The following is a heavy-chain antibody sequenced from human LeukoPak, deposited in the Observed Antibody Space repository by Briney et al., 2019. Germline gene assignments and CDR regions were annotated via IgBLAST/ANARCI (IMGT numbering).Heavy chain of an antibody. CDR1: GGSISSGDYY. V-gene: IGHV4-30-4*01. CDR3: ARNSDFSFDY. Sequence: SQTLSLTCTVSGGSISSGDYYWSWIRQPPGKGLEWIGYIYHTGSTYYNSSLESRVTISLDTSKNQFSLKLSSLTAADTAVYHCARNSDFSFDYWGQGTLVTVSS. CDR2: IYHTGST. D-gene: IGHD3-3*01. J-gene: IGHJ4*02.